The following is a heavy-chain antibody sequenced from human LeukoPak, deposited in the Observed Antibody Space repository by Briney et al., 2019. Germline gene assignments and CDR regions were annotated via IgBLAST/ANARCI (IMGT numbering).Heavy chain of an antibody. V-gene: IGHV1-69*01. Sequence: SVKVSCKATGGTFSSYAISWVRQAPGQGLEWMGGIIPIFGTANYAQKFQGRVTITADESTSTACMELSSLRSEDTAVYCCARRPNSNYVRYYFDYWGQGTLVTVSS. CDR3: ARRPNSNYVRYYFDY. J-gene: IGHJ4*02. CDR2: IIPIFGTA. CDR1: GGTFSSYA. D-gene: IGHD4-11*01.